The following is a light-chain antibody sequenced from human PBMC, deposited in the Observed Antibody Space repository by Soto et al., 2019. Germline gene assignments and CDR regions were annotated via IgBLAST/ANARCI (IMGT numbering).Light chain of an antibody. CDR2: SNN. J-gene: IGLJ1*01. Sequence: QSVLTQPPSVSAAPGQKVTVSCSGSRSNIGNNYVCWYQQLPGTAPKLLIYSNNQRPSGVPDRFSGSKSGTSASLAISGLRSEDEGDYYCVAWDDSLRGLVFGTGTKLTVL. CDR1: RSNIGNNY. CDR3: VAWDDSLRGLV. V-gene: IGLV1-47*02.